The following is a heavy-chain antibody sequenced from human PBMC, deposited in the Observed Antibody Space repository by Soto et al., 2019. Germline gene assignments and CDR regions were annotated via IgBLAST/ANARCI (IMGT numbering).Heavy chain of an antibody. CDR1: GYTFTGYY. D-gene: IGHD2-2*01. Sequence: QVQLVQSGAEVKKPGASVKVSCKASGYTFTGYYMHWVRQAPGQGLEWMGWINPNSGGTNYAQKFQGWVTMTRDTSISTAYMELSRLRSDDTAVYYCARSVRYCSSPSCYAFDYWGHGTLVTVSS. CDR2: INPNSGGT. J-gene: IGHJ4*01. CDR3: ARSVRYCSSPSCYAFDY. V-gene: IGHV1-2*04.